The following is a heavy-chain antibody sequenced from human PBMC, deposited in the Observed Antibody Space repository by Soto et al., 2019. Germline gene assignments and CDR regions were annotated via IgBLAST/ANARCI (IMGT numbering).Heavy chain of an antibody. CDR3: ARHPVSGSYAYYYGMDV. CDR1: GGTFSSYA. D-gene: IGHD1-26*01. Sequence: QVQLVQSGAEVKKPGSSVKVSCKASGGTFSSYAISWVRQPPAQGLEWMGGFILIFGTANYAQKFQGRVTITADESTSTGYMELSSMRSEDTAVYYCARHPVSGSYAYYYGMDVWGQGTTVTVSS. CDR2: FILIFGTA. V-gene: IGHV1-69*12. J-gene: IGHJ6*02.